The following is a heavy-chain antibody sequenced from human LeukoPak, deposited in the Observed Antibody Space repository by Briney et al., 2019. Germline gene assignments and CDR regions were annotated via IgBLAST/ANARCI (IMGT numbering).Heavy chain of an antibody. CDR1: GDSFSSNSAA. D-gene: IGHD1-1*01. CDR2: TYCRSKWYT. CDR3: ERSTGPIDY. J-gene: IGHJ4*02. Sequence: SQTLSLTCAISGDSFSSNSAAWNWIRQSPSRGLEWLGRTYCRSKWYTYYAVSVKSRISINRGTSKNQFSLQLNSVTPEDTAVYYCERSTGPIDYWGQGTLVIVSS. V-gene: IGHV6-1*01.